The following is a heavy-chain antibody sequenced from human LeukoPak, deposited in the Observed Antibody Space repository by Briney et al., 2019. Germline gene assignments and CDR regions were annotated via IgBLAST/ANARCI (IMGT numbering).Heavy chain of an antibody. Sequence: ASVKVSCKASGYTFTGYYMHWVRQAPGQGLEWMGWINPNSGGTNYAQKFQGRVTMTRDTSISTAYMELSRLRSDDTAVYYCARENCSGGSCSVAFDIRGQGTMVTVSS. CDR2: INPNSGGT. D-gene: IGHD2-15*01. V-gene: IGHV1-2*02. CDR3: ARENCSGGSCSVAFDI. J-gene: IGHJ3*02. CDR1: GYTFTGYY.